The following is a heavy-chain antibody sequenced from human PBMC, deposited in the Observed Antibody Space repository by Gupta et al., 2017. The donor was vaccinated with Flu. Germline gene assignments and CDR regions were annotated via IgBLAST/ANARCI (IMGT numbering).Heavy chain of an antibody. Sequence: QVQLQESGPGLVKPSQTLSLTCTVSGGSISSGGYYWSWIRQHPGKGLEWIGYIYYSGSTYYNPSLKSRVTISVDTSKNQFSLKVSSVIAADTVVYYCARGHGYSGYGPPIWFDPWGQGTLVTVSS. J-gene: IGHJ5*02. CDR1: GGSISSGGYY. CDR2: IYYSGST. CDR3: ARGHGYSGYGPPIWFDP. D-gene: IGHD5-12*01. V-gene: IGHV4-31*03.